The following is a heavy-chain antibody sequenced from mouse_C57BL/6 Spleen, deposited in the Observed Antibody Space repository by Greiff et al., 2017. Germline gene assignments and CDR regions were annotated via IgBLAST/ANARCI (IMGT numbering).Heavy chain of an antibody. Sequence: QVQLQQPGAELVRPGTSVKLSCKASGYTFTSYWMHWVKQRPGQGLEWIGVIDPSDSSTNYNQQFKGKATLTVDTSSSTAYMQRSSLTSEDSAVYYCARGEYDYVDYWGQGTTLTVSS. J-gene: IGHJ2*01. CDR2: IDPSDSST. V-gene: IGHV1-59*01. D-gene: IGHD2-3*01. CDR1: GYTFTSYW. CDR3: ARGEYDYVDY.